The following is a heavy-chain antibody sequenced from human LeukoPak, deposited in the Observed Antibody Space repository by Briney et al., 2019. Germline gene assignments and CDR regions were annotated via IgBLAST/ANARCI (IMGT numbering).Heavy chain of an antibody. CDR2: ISSSSDTV. Sequence: PGGSLRLSCAASGFSFSTYSMNWVRQAPGKGLEWVSYISSSSDTVYYADSVKGRFTISRDNAKNSLYLQMNSLRAEDTAVYYCARGVSSSSEDYFDYWGQGTLVTVSA. V-gene: IGHV3-48*04. CDR1: GFSFSTYS. J-gene: IGHJ4*02. D-gene: IGHD6-6*01. CDR3: ARGVSSSSEDYFDY.